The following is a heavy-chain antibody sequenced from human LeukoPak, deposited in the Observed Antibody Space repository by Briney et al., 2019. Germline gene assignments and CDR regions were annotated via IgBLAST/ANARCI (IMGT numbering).Heavy chain of an antibody. CDR3: AKVPSSGWYGGAFDY. Sequence: GGSLRLSCAASGFTFSSYAMTWVRQAPGKGLEWVSTVGGGGGGTYYADSVKGRFTISRDNSKNTLYLQMNSLRVEDTAVYYCAKVPSSGWYGGAFDYWGQGTLVTVSS. CDR1: GFTFSSYA. J-gene: IGHJ4*02. D-gene: IGHD6-19*01. CDR2: VGGGGGGT. V-gene: IGHV3-23*01.